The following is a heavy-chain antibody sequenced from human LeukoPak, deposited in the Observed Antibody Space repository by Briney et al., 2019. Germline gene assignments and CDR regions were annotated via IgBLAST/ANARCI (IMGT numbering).Heavy chain of an antibody. V-gene: IGHV3-15*01. CDR1: GFTFSNAW. J-gene: IGHJ6*04. CDR3: TTDFWVTTSYYYYGMDV. CDR2: IKSKTDGCTT. D-gene: IGHD4-17*01. Sequence: GGSLRLSCAASGFTFSNAWMSWVRQAPGKGLEWVGRIKSKTDGCTTDYAAPVKGRFTISRDDSKNTLYLQMNSLKTEDTAVYYCTTDFWVTTSYYYYGMDVWGKGTTVTVSS.